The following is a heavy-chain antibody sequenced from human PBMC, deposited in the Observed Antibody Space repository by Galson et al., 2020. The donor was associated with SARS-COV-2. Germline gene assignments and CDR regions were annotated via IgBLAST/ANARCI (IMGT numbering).Heavy chain of an antibody. J-gene: IGHJ6*02. D-gene: IGHD5-18*01. CDR1: GFPFSTYS. CDR3: ARDEGIRGYNYGRLYYGLDV. Sequence: GESLKISCAASGFPFSTYSMNWVRLAPGQGLEWVSSISTSSSYTYYADSVKGRFSISRDNPRNSLYLQMNSLRAEDTAVYYCARDEGIRGYNYGRLYYGLDVWGQGTTVTVSS. CDR2: ISTSSSYT. V-gene: IGHV3-21*01.